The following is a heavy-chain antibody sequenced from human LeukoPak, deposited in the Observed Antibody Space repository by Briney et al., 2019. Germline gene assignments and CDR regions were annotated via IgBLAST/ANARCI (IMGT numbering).Heavy chain of an antibody. D-gene: IGHD4-17*01. Sequence: DYAAPVKGRFTISRDDSKNTLYLQMNSLKTEDTAVYYCTTDETTVTIFDYWGQGTLVTVSS. V-gene: IGHV3-15*01. J-gene: IGHJ4*02. CDR3: TTDETTVTIFDY.